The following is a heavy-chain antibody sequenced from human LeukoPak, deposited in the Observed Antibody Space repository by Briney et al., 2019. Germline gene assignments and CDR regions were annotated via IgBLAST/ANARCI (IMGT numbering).Heavy chain of an antibody. V-gene: IGHV3-23*01. D-gene: IGHD3-22*01. CDR1: GFTFSTYG. CDR2: ISGSGGGT. CDR3: AKGAYDSSGYPKNWFDP. Sequence: PGGSLRLSCAASGFTFSTYGMSWARQAPGKGLEWVSSISGSGGGTYYGDSVRGRFIISRDNSKNTLYLRMSSLRAEDTAVYYCAKGAYDSSGYPKNWFDPWGQGTLVTVSS. J-gene: IGHJ5*02.